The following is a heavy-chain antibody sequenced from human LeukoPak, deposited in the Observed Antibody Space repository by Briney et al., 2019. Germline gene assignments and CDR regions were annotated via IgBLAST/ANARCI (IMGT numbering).Heavy chain of an antibody. CDR3: ASSGSGSYWTHYF. Sequence: VASVKVSCKASGYTFTGYYMHWVRQAPGQGLEWMGWINPNSGGTNYAQKFQGRVTMTRDTSISTAYMELSRLRSDDTAVYYCASSGSGSYWTHYFWGQGTLVTVSS. CDR1: GYTFTGYY. V-gene: IGHV1-2*02. J-gene: IGHJ4*02. CDR2: INPNSGGT. D-gene: IGHD3-10*01.